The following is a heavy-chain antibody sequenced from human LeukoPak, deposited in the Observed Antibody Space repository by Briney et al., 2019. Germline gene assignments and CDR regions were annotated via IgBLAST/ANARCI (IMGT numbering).Heavy chain of an antibody. CDR2: IYYSGST. CDR3: AREYCSGGNCYFDF. J-gene: IGHJ4*02. CDR1: GGSITSDC. Sequence: SETLSLTCTVSGGSITSDCWSWLRQPPGKGLEWIGYIYYSGSTNQNPSLKSRVTISVDTSKKQFSLKLRSVTAADTAVYYCAREYCSGGNCYFDFWGQGILVTVSS. D-gene: IGHD2-15*01. V-gene: IGHV4-59*08.